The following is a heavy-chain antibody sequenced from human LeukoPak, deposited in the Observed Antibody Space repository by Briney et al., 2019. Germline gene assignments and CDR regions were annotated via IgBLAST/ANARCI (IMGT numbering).Heavy chain of an antibody. D-gene: IGHD3-9*01. V-gene: IGHV1-8*01. Sequence: ASVKVSCKASGYTFTSYDINWVRQATGQGLEWMGWMNPNSGNTGYAQKFQGRVTMTRNTSISTAYMELSSLRSEDTAVYYCARIYDISTQNRAYFDYWGQGTLVTVSS. CDR3: ARIYDISTQNRAYFDY. CDR1: GYTFTSYD. CDR2: MNPNSGNT. J-gene: IGHJ4*02.